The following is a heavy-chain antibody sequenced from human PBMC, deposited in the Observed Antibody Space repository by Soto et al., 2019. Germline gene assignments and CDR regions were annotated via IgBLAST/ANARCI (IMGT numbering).Heavy chain of an antibody. Sequence: QVQLVESGGGVVQPGRSLRLSCAASGFTFSSYGMHWVRQAPGKGLEWVAVIWYDGGNKYYADSVKGRFTISRDNSKNTLYLQMNSLRAEDTAVYYCAREYSTPITPYWFDPWGQGTLVTVSS. CDR1: GFTFSSYG. J-gene: IGHJ5*02. V-gene: IGHV3-33*01. CDR3: AREYSTPITPYWFDP. D-gene: IGHD1-20*01. CDR2: IWYDGGNK.